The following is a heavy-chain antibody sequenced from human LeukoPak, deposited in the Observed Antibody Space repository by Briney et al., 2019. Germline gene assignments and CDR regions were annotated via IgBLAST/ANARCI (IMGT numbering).Heavy chain of an antibody. CDR3: ARYPGLEGTGSRGAFDY. D-gene: IGHD3-10*01. Sequence: SGTLSLTCGVSGGSISNTNWWSWVRQPPGQGLEWIGEISLTGLTHYNPSLESRVTVSLDKSKNQLSLNLTSVTAADTAVYYCARYPGLEGTGSRGAFDYWGQGTLVTVSS. CDR2: ISLTGLT. J-gene: IGHJ4*02. V-gene: IGHV4-4*02. CDR1: GGSISNTNW.